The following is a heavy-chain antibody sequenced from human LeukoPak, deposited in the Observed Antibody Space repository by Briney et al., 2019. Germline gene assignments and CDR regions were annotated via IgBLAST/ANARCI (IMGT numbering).Heavy chain of an antibody. V-gene: IGHV4-61*02. CDR1: GGSISSGNYY. CDR2: IYTSGST. Sequence: SETLSLTCTVSGGSISSGNYYWSWIRQPAGKGLEWIGRIYTSGSTNYNPSLKSRDTISVDTSKNQFSLKLSSVTAADTAVYYCARDRGIFGDYCMDVWGKGTTVTVSS. J-gene: IGHJ6*03. D-gene: IGHD3-3*01. CDR3: ARDRGIFGDYCMDV.